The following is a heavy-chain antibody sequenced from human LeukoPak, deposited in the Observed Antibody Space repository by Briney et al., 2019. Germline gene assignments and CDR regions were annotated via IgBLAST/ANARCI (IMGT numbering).Heavy chain of an antibody. CDR1: GFTFSTYW. CDR3: ARGPYCDGTSCQSFFDY. V-gene: IGHV3-7*01. D-gene: IGHD2-2*01. Sequence: PGGSLRLSCAASGFTFSTYWITWVRQAPGEGLEWVANIKEDGNEKYYVDSVKGRFTISRDNAKNSASVQMNSLRAEDTAVYYCARGPYCDGTSCQSFFDYWGQGALVTVSS. CDR2: IKEDGNEK. J-gene: IGHJ4*02.